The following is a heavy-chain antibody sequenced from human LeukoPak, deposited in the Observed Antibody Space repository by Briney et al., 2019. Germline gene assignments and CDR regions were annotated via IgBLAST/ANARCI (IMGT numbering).Heavy chain of an antibody. CDR2: ISGSGGST. V-gene: IGHV3-23*01. J-gene: IGHJ4*02. CDR3: AKDMGGRWDYFDY. Sequence: PGGSLRLSCTASGFTFGDYAMSWFRQAPGKGLEWVSTISGSGGSTYYADSVKGRFTISRDNSKNTLYLQMNSLRAEDTAVYYCAKDMGGRWDYFDYWGQGTLVTVSS. D-gene: IGHD3-16*01. CDR1: GFTFGDYA.